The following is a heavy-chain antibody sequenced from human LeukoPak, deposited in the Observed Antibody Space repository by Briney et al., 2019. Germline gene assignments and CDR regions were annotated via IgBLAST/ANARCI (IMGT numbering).Heavy chain of an antibody. J-gene: IGHJ5*02. CDR3: AKAPYGEFEWGTWFDP. V-gene: IGHV3-23*01. CDR2: ITGAGSGT. D-gene: IGHD4-17*01. CDR1: GFIVSSNY. Sequence: QPGGSLRLSCAASGFIVSSNYMSWVRQAPGKGLEWVAGITGAGSGTYYADSVKGRFTISRDNSKNTLYLQMNSLRDEDTAVYFCAKAPYGEFEWGTWFDPWGQGTLVTVSS.